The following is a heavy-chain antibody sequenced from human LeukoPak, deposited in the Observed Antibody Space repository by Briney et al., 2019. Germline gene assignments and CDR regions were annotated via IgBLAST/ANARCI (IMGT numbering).Heavy chain of an antibody. CDR3: ARDRLRFLEWSA. CDR1: GSTFSSYW. D-gene: IGHD3-3*01. Sequence: GGSLRLSCAASGSTFSSYWMHWVRQAPGKGLVWVSRINTDGSSTSYADSVKGRFTISRDNAKNTLYLQMNSLRAEDTAVYYCARDRLRFLEWSALGQGTLVTVSS. V-gene: IGHV3-74*01. CDR2: INTDGSST. J-gene: IGHJ5*02.